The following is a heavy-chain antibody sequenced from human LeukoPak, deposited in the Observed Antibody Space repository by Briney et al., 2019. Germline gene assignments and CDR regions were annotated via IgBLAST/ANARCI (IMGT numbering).Heavy chain of an antibody. CDR3: ARVYAGQLDY. CDR1: GGSFSGYY. D-gene: IGHD2-8*01. J-gene: IGHJ4*02. CDR2: INHSGST. V-gene: IGHV4-34*01. Sequence: SETLSLTCAVYGGSFSGYYWSWIRQPPGKGLEWIGEINHSGSTNYNPSLKSRVTISVDTSKNQFSLKLSSVTAADTAVYYCARVYAGQLDYWGQGTLVTVSS.